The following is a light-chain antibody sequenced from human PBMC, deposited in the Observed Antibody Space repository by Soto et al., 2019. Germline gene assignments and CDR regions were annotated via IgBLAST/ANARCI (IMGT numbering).Light chain of an antibody. CDR2: KAS. V-gene: IGKV1-5*03. J-gene: IGKJ1*01. Sequence: DIQMTQSPSTLSGSVGDRVTITCRASQTISSWVAWYQQKPGKAPKLLIYKASTLKSGVPSRFSGSGSGTEFTLTISSLQPDDFATYYCQHYNSYSPWTFGQGTKVDI. CDR1: QTISSW. CDR3: QHYNSYSPWT.